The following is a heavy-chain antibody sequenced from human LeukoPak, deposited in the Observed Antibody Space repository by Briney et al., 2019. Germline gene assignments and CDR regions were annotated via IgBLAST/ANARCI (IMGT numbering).Heavy chain of an antibody. V-gene: IGHV3-48*03. CDR2: ISSSGSTI. CDR3: AREILVGATGYFDY. D-gene: IGHD1-26*01. J-gene: IGHJ4*02. Sequence: GGSLRLSCAASGFTFSSYEMNWVRQAPGKGLEWVSYISSSGSTIYYADSVKGRFTISRDNAKNSLYLQMNSLRAEDTAVYYCAREILVGATGYFDYWGQGTLVTVSS. CDR1: GFTFSSYE.